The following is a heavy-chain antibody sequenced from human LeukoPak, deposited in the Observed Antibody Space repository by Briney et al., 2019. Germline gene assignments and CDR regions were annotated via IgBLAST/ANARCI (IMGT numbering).Heavy chain of an antibody. V-gene: IGHV1-18*01. J-gene: IGHJ4*02. D-gene: IGHD5-24*01. CDR3: AREGDGYNSIDY. Sequence: ASVRVSCKASGYTFTSYGMSWVRQAPGEGLEWVGWISAYNGNTNYAQKLQGRVTMTTDTSTSTAYMKLRSLRSDDTAVYYCAREGDGYNSIDYWGQGTLVTVSS. CDR1: GYTFTSYG. CDR2: ISAYNGNT.